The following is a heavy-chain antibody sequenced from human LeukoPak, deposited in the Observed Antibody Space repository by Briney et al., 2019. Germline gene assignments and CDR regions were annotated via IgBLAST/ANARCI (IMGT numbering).Heavy chain of an antibody. CDR1: APSFSGYY. J-gene: IGHJ1*01. CDR3: ARGDSRTGYTF. CDR2: INHRGRT. Sequence: SETLSLTCAVYAPSFSGYYWSWIRQPPGNGLEWIGEINHRGRTNYNQYLKSRVTISVDTSKHQFSLQLSSVTAADTAVYYCARGDSRTGYTFWGQGTLVSVSS. V-gene: IGHV4-34*01. D-gene: IGHD3/OR15-3a*01.